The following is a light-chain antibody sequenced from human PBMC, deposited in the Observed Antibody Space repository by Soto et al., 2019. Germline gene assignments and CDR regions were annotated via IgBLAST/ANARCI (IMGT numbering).Light chain of an antibody. Sequence: QSVLTQPASVSGSPGQSITISCTGTISDVGGYNYVSWYQQHPGKAPKLMIYDVSNRPSGVSNRFSGSKSGNTASLTISGLQAEDEADYYCSSYTSSSTRFFGTGTKVTVL. CDR2: DVS. CDR3: SSYTSSSTRF. J-gene: IGLJ1*01. V-gene: IGLV2-14*01. CDR1: ISDVGGYNY.